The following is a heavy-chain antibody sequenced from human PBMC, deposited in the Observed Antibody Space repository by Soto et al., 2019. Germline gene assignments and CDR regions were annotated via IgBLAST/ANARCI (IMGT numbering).Heavy chain of an antibody. CDR3: ARAAAGIYYFDY. CDR2: IIPILGIA. J-gene: IGHJ4*02. Sequence: QVQLVQSGAEVKKPGSSVKVSCKASGGTFSSYTISWVRQAPGQGLEWMGRIIPILGIANYAQKFQGRVTITADKSTSTAYMELSSLRSEDTAVYYCARAAAGIYYFDYWGQGTLVTVSS. D-gene: IGHD6-13*01. V-gene: IGHV1-69*02. CDR1: GGTFSSYT.